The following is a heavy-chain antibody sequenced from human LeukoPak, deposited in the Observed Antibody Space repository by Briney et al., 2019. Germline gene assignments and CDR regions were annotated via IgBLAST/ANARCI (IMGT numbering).Heavy chain of an antibody. CDR1: GFTFSNYA. V-gene: IGHV3-23*01. CDR2: ISGSGGST. J-gene: IGHJ4*02. Sequence: GGSLRLSCAASGFTFSNYAMSWVRQPPGKGLEWVSAISGSGGSTYYADSVKGRFTISRDNSKNTLYLQMNTLRAEDTAVYYCAKFRPITSVAGTIFHYWGQGTLVTVSS. CDR3: AKFRPITSVAGTIFHY. D-gene: IGHD6-19*01.